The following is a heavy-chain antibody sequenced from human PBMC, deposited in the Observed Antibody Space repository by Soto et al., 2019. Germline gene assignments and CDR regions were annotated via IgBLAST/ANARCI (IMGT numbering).Heavy chain of an antibody. V-gene: IGHV3-21*01. J-gene: IGHJ4*02. CDR3: ARDLLVYDILTGYYSEAHFDY. CDR2: ISSSSSYI. D-gene: IGHD3-9*01. CDR1: GFTFSSYS. Sequence: EVQLVESGGGLVKPGGSLRLSCAASGFTFSSYSMNWVRQAPGKGLEWVSSISSSSSYIYYADSVKGRFTISRDNAKNSLYQQMNSLRAEDTAVYYCARDLLVYDILTGYYSEAHFDYWGQGTLVTVSS.